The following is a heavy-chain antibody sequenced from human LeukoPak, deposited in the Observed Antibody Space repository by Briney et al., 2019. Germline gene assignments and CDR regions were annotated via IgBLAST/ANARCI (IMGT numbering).Heavy chain of an antibody. D-gene: IGHD4-17*01. V-gene: IGHV4-59*12. Sequence: SETLSLTCTVSGDSISSSYWSWIRQPPGKGLEWIAYIYYSGNTKYNPSLKSRVTISVDTSKNQFSLKLSSVTAADTAVYYCARSHTFGDYRLWSWQDYYYMDVWGKGTTVSISS. J-gene: IGHJ6*03. CDR3: ARSHTFGDYRLWSWQDYYYMDV. CDR1: GDSISSSY. CDR2: IYYSGNT.